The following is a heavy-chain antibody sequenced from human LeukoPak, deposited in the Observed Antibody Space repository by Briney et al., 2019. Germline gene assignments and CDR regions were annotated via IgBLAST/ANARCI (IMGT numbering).Heavy chain of an antibody. Sequence: ASVKVSCKASGYTFTTYGISWVRQAPGQGLEWMGWISAYNGNTNYAQKLQGRVTMTTDTSTSTAYMDLRSLRSDDTAVYYCARGPLWFGEFYFDYWGQGTLVTVSS. CDR2: ISAYNGNT. CDR3: ARGPLWFGEFYFDY. D-gene: IGHD3-10*01. V-gene: IGHV1-18*01. J-gene: IGHJ4*02. CDR1: GYTFTTYG.